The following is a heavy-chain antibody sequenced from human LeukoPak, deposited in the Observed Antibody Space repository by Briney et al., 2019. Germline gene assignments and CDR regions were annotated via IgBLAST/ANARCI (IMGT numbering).Heavy chain of an antibody. CDR3: ARRRDILTGFDY. Sequence: ASVKVSCKASGYTFTSYYMHWVRQAPGQGLEWMGWINPNSGGTNYAQKFQGRVTMTRDTSISTAYMELSRLRSDDTAVYYCARRRDILTGFDYWGQGTLVTVSS. CDR1: GYTFTSYY. V-gene: IGHV1-2*02. J-gene: IGHJ4*02. CDR2: INPNSGGT. D-gene: IGHD3-9*01.